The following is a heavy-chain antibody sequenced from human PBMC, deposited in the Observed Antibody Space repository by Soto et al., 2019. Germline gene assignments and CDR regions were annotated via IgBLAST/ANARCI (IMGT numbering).Heavy chain of an antibody. CDR3: ARSSLGILRFLEWSFDY. Sequence: GGSLRLCCAACGFTFSPYSMNWVRQAPGKGLEWVSSISSSSSYIYYADSVKGRFTISRDNARSSLYLQMNSLRAEDTAVYYCARSSLGILRFLEWSFDYWGQGTLVTVSS. J-gene: IGHJ4*02. V-gene: IGHV3-21*01. CDR1: GFTFSPYS. CDR2: ISSSSSYI. D-gene: IGHD3-3*01.